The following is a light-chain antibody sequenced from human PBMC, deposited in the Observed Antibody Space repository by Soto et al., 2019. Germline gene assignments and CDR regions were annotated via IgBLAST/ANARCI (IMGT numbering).Light chain of an antibody. CDR3: TAWDDSLSASVV. J-gene: IGLJ2*01. CDR2: GNN. Sequence: QAVLTQPPSASGTPGQRVTISCSGSSSNIGSSPVAWYQQLPGTAPKLLIYGNNQRPSGVPDRFSGSKSGTSASLAISGLQSEDESDYYCTAWDDSLSASVVFGGGTQLTVL. V-gene: IGLV1-44*01. CDR1: SSNIGSSP.